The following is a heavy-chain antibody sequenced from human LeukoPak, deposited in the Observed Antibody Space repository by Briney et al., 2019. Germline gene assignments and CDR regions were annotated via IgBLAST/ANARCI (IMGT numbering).Heavy chain of an antibody. CDR2: IYYSAST. CDR3: ARGIGYSSGWYAY. D-gene: IGHD6-19*01. V-gene: IGHV4-39*07. CDR1: GVSISSSSHC. J-gene: IGHJ4*02. Sequence: ESLSLTCAVSGVSISSSSHCWGCLRQPPGKGLEWVGSIYYSASTYYYPALKSRVTISVYTTKQQLSLKLSSATAADTAVYYCARGIGYSSGWYAYWGEGTLVTVSS.